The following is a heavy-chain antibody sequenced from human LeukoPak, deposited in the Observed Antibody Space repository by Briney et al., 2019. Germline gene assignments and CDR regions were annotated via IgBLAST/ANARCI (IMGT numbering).Heavy chain of an antibody. V-gene: IGHV3-33*01. Sequence: PGRSLRLSCAASGFTFSSYGMHWVRQAPGKGLEWVAVIWYEGLNKYYADSVKGRFTISRDNSKNTLYLQMNSLRAEDTAVYYCARVPHHYDSSGYLRRNGMDVWGQGTTVTVSS. CDR1: GFTFSSYG. D-gene: IGHD3-22*01. CDR3: ARVPHHYDSSGYLRRNGMDV. J-gene: IGHJ6*02. CDR2: IWYEGLNK.